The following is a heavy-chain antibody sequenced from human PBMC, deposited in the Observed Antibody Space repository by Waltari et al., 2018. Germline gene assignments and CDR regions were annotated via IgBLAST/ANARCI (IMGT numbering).Heavy chain of an antibody. Sequence: EVQLVESGGGVVRPGGSLRLSCAASGFTFDDYGMSWVRQAPGKGLEWVSGINWNGGSTGYADSVKGRFTISRDNAKNSLYLQMNSLRAEDTALYHCARGLPRAAAVADYSAFDIWGQGTMVTVSS. D-gene: IGHD6-25*01. CDR2: INWNGGST. CDR1: GFTFDDYG. V-gene: IGHV3-20*01. CDR3: ARGLPRAAAVADYSAFDI. J-gene: IGHJ3*02.